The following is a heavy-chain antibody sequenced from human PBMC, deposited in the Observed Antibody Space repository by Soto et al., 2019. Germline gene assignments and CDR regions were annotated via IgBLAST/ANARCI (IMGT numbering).Heavy chain of an antibody. CDR3: ARDASNSVDS. CDR1: GFTFSTYW. CDR2: LGSDGRST. D-gene: IGHD4-4*01. J-gene: IGHJ4*02. V-gene: IGHV3-74*01. Sequence: EVQLVESGGGLVQPGGSLRLSCAASGFTFSTYWMHWVRQVPVKGLVWVSRLGSDGRSTNYADSVKGGFTVSRDNAKSTLYLQMNSLRAEDTAGYYWARDASNSVDSWGQGTLVTVSS.